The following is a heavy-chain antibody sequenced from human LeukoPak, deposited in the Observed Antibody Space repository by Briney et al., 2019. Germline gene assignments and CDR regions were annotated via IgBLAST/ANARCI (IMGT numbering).Heavy chain of an antibody. J-gene: IGHJ4*02. Sequence: PSETLSLTCAVYGGSFSGYYWSWIRQPPGKGLEWIGEINHSGSTNYNPSLKSRVTISIDTPKNQFSLKLSSVTAADTAVYYCARSEYDYVWGSYRYSPYYFDYWGQGTLVTVSS. D-gene: IGHD3-16*02. CDR1: GGSFSGYY. V-gene: IGHV4-34*01. CDR2: INHSGST. CDR3: ARSEYDYVWGSYRYSPYYFDY.